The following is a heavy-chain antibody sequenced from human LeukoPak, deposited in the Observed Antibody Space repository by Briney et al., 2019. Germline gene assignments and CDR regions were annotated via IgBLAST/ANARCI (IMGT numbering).Heavy chain of an antibody. V-gene: IGHV1-69*04. CDR2: IIPILGIA. Sequence: APVKVSCKASGGTFSSYAISWVRQAPGQGLEWMGRIIPILGIANYAQKFQGRVTITADKSTSTAYMELSSLRSEDTAVYYCARVRTMGRYYYYGMDVWGQGTTVTVSS. J-gene: IGHJ6*02. CDR3: ARVRTMGRYYYYGMDV. D-gene: IGHD1-1*01. CDR1: GGTFSSYA.